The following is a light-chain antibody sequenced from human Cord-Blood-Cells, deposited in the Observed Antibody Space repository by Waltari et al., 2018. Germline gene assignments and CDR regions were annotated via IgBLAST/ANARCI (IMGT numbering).Light chain of an antibody. CDR2: GGS. CDR1: SSDVGSYNL. J-gene: IGLJ1*01. Sequence: QSALTQPASVSGSPGQSITISCTGTSSDVGSYNLVSWYQQHPGKAPKLMIYGGSKLPSGVSIRFSGSKSGNTASLTTSGLQAEDEADYYCCSYAGSSTYVFGTGTKVTVL. V-gene: IGLV2-23*01. CDR3: CSYAGSSTYV.